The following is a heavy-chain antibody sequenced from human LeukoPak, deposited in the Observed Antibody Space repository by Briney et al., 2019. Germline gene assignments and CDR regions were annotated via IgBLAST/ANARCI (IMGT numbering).Heavy chain of an antibody. D-gene: IGHD1-7*01. Sequence: GGSLRLSCAASGFTFSSYGMHWVRQAPGEGLEWVAVISYDGSNKYYADSVKGRFTISRDNSKNTLYLQMNSLRAEDTAVYYCAKDSLELGAGLDYWGQGTLVTVSS. V-gene: IGHV3-30*18. CDR2: ISYDGSNK. CDR3: AKDSLELGAGLDY. CDR1: GFTFSSYG. J-gene: IGHJ4*02.